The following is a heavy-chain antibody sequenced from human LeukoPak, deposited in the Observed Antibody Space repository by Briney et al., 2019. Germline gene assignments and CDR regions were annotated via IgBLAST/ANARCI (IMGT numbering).Heavy chain of an antibody. CDR2: INHSGST. CDR3: ARQEIGLRSFDP. Sequence: PETLSLTCAVYGGSFSGYYWSWIRQPPGKGLEWIGEINHSGSTNYNPSLKSRVTISVDTSKNQFSLNLSSVTAADTAVYYCARQEIGLRSFDPWGQGTLVTVSS. V-gene: IGHV4-34*01. CDR1: GGSFSGYY. D-gene: IGHD3/OR15-3a*01. J-gene: IGHJ5*02.